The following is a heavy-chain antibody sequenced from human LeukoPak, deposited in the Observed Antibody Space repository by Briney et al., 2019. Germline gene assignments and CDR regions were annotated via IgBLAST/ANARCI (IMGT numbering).Heavy chain of an antibody. V-gene: IGHV5-51*01. D-gene: IGHD2-21*02. CDR3: ARRHCGGDCYRFSDAFDI. CDR2: IYPGDSDT. CDR1: GYSFTSYW. J-gene: IGHJ3*02. Sequence: GESLKISCKGSGYSFTSYWIGWVRQMPGKGLEWMGIIYPGDSDTRYSPSFQGQVTISADKSISTAYLQWSSLKASDTAMYYCARRHCGGDCYRFSDAFDIWGQGTMVTVSS.